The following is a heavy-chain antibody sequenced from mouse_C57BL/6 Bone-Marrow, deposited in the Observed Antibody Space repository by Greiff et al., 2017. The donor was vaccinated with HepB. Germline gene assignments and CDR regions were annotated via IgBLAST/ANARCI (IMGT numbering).Heavy chain of an antibody. V-gene: IGHV1-42*01. CDR1: GYSFTGYY. CDR3: ARSPIYDGYYDY. Sequence: VHVKQSGPELVKPGASVKISCKASGYSFTGYYMNWVKQSPEKSLEWIGEINPSTGGTTYNQKFKAKATLTVDKSSSTAYMQLKSLTSEDSAVYYCARSPIYDGYYDYWGQGTTLTVSS. CDR2: INPSTGGT. J-gene: IGHJ2*01. D-gene: IGHD2-3*01.